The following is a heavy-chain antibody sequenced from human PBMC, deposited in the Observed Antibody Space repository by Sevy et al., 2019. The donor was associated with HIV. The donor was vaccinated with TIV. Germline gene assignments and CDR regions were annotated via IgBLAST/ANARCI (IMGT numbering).Heavy chain of an antibody. CDR2: IYYSGGT. CDR1: GGSISSYY. J-gene: IGHJ4*02. Sequence: SETLSLTCTVSGGSISSYYWSWIRQPPGKGLEWIGCIYYSGGTNYNPSLKSRVTISVDTSKNQFSLKLSSVTAAATAVDYCARDFSRSATYYFDYWGQGTLVTVSS. CDR3: ARDFSRSATYYFDY. V-gene: IGHV4-59*01.